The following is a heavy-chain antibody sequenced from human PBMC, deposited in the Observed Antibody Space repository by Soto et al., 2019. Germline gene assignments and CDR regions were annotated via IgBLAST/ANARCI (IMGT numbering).Heavy chain of an antibody. J-gene: IGHJ6*02. CDR3: VKDGTGNTCPGVDV. V-gene: IGHV3-23*01. CDR1: GFTFTAHA. Sequence: EVEVLESGGGLQQPWGSLRLSCVAAGFTFTAHAMTWVRQGPGVGLEWTSSISGDGKSTYYADSLKGRFTVSRDNSKNALTLQMNSLRVEDTATYYCVKDGTGNTCPGVDVCGQGTTVTVSS. CDR2: ISGDGKST. D-gene: IGHD3-9*01.